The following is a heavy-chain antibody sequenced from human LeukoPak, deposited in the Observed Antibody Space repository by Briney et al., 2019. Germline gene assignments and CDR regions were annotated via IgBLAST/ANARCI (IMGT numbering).Heavy chain of an antibody. Sequence: GGSLRLSCAASAFTFSSYAMSWVRQAPGKGLEWVSVISGSDGSTYYADSVKGRFTIPRDNSKNTVYLQMNSLRAEDTAVYYCAKNADPQLERPLDYWGQGTLVTVSS. CDR2: ISGSDGST. V-gene: IGHV3-23*01. CDR1: AFTFSSYA. CDR3: AKNADPQLERPLDY. J-gene: IGHJ4*02. D-gene: IGHD1-1*01.